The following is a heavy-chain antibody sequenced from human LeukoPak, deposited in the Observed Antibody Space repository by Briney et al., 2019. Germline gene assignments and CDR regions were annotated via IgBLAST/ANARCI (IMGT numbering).Heavy chain of an antibody. J-gene: IGHJ4*02. D-gene: IGHD3-22*01. CDR1: GGTFSSYA. V-gene: IGHV1-69*06. CDR2: IIPIFGTA. CDR3: ATDYYYDSSGSYYTVDY. Sequence: SVKVSCKASGGTFSSYAISWVRQAPGQGLEWMGGIIPIFGTANYAQKFQGRVTMTEDTSTDTAYMELSSLRSEDTAVYYCATDYYYDSSGSYYTVDYWGQGTLVTVSS.